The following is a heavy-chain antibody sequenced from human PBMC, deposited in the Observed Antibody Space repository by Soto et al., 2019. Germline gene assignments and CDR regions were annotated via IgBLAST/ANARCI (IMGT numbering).Heavy chain of an antibody. J-gene: IGHJ6*02. CDR1: GFTFSIYG. D-gene: IGHD2-2*01. V-gene: IGHV3-33*01. CDR3: ARGKYRERMDV. Sequence: PGGSLRLSCAASGFTFSIYGMHWVRQAPGKGLEWVAVIWYDGSNKYYADSVKGRFTISRDNSKNTLYLQMNSLRAEDTAVYYCARGKYRERMDVWGQGTTVTVSS. CDR2: IWYDGSNK.